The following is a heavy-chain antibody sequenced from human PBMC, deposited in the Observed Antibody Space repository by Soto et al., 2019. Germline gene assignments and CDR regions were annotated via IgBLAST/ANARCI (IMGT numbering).Heavy chain of an antibody. CDR1: GRSISSGGYY. V-gene: IGHV4-31*03. CDR2: IYYSGST. D-gene: IGHD3-10*01. Sequence: LSLTCTVSGRSISSGGYYWSWIRQHPGKGLEWIGYIYYSGSTYYNPSLKSRVTISVDTSKNQFSLKLSSVTAADTAVYYCARTMVRGVSKTYYYYGMDVWGQGTTVTVSS. J-gene: IGHJ6*02. CDR3: ARTMVRGVSKTYYYYGMDV.